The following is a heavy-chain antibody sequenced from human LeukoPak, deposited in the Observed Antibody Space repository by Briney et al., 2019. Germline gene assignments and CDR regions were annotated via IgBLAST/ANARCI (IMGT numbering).Heavy chain of an antibody. J-gene: IGHJ4*02. CDR3: ARTVAGPLWD. V-gene: IGHV4-39*01. CDR1: GGSISSSSYY. Sequence: SETLSLTCTVSGGSISSSSYYWGWIRQPPGKGLEWIGSIYYSGSTYYNPSLKSRVTISVDMSKNQFSLKLGSVTAADTAVYYCARTVAGPLWDWGQGTLVTVSS. D-gene: IGHD6-19*01. CDR2: IYYSGST.